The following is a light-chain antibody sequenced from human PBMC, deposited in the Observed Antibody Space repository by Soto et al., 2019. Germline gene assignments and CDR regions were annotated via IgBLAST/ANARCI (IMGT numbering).Light chain of an antibody. CDR3: ATWDDSLNGVL. CDR2: SSN. V-gene: IGLV1-44*01. J-gene: IGLJ2*01. Sequence: QSVLTQPPSASGTPGQRVTISCSGNSSNIGSNTVNWYQQLPGTAPKLLIYSSNQRPSGVPDRFSGSKSGTSASLAISGLQSEDEAGYYCATWDDSLNGVLFGGGTKLTVL. CDR1: SSNIGSNT.